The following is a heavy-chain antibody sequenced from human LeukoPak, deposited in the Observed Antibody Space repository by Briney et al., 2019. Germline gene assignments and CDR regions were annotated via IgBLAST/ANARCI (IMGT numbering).Heavy chain of an antibody. CDR3: ARDIDNGDYVVY. V-gene: IGHV3-30*12. J-gene: IGHJ4*02. Sequence: QSGGSLRLSCGASGFTFSSYGIHWVRQAPGKGLEWVAFIQNDGSNKYYTDSVKGRFTISRDNSKNTLYLQMNSLRAEDTAVYYCARDIDNGDYVVYWGQGTLVTVSS. CDR2: IQNDGSNK. D-gene: IGHD4-17*01. CDR1: GFTFSSYG.